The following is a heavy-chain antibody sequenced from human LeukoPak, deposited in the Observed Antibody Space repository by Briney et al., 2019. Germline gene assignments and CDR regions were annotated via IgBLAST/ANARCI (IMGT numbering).Heavy chain of an antibody. V-gene: IGHV1-69*13. CDR2: IIPIFGTA. CDR1: GGTFSSYA. CDR3: ARDLRYGYEEFDY. D-gene: IGHD5-18*01. J-gene: IGHJ4*02. Sequence: GASVKVSCKASGGTFSSYAISWVRQAPGQGLEWMGGIIPIFGTANYAQKLQGRVTITADESTSTAYMELNSLTAEDTAVYYCARDLRYGYEEFDYWGQGTLVTVSS.